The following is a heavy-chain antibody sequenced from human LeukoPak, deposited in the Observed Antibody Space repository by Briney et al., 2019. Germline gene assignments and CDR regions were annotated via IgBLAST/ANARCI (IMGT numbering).Heavy chain of an antibody. CDR1: GGSISSGGYY. CDR3: ARHYRITMIVVAYFDY. Sequence: PSETLSLTCTVSGGSISSGGYYWSWTRQHPGKGLEWIGRIYYSGSTYYNPSLKSRVTISVDTSKNQFSLKLSSVTAADTAVYYCARHYRITMIVVAYFDYWGQGTLVTVSS. D-gene: IGHD3-22*01. V-gene: IGHV4-39*01. J-gene: IGHJ4*02. CDR2: IYYSGST.